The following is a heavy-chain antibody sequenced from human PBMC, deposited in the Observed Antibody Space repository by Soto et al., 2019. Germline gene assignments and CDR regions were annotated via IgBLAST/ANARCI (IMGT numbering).Heavy chain of an antibody. CDR1: GFSFSTYT. J-gene: IGHJ4*02. V-gene: IGHV3-23*01. D-gene: IGHD2-8*01. CDR2: ISGSGGSP. CDR3: AKARCTTSNCYVPDY. Sequence: GSLRLSSAASGFSFSTYTMSWVRRAPGKGLEWVSAISGSGGSPSYADSVQGRFTISRDNPKKTLYLQMNSLRAEDTAVYYCAKARCTTSNCYVPDYWGQGTLVTVSS.